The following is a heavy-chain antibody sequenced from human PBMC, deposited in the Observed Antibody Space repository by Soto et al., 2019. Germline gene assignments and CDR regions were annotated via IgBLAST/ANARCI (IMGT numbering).Heavy chain of an antibody. Sequence: ASVKVSCKASGYTFTSYGISWVRQAPGQGLEWMGWISAYNGNTNYAQKFQGRVTITADESTSTAYMELSSLRSEDTAVYYCASGILGYCSSTSCPNYYYYGMDGWGQGTTVTVSS. V-gene: IGHV1-18*04. CDR2: ISAYNGNT. CDR1: GYTFTSYG. D-gene: IGHD2-2*01. CDR3: ASGILGYCSSTSCPNYYYYGMDG. J-gene: IGHJ6*02.